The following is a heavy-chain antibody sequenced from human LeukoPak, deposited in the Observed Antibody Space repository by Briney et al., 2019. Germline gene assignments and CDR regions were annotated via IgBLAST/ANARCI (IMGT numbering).Heavy chain of an antibody. V-gene: IGHV4-59*01. CDR3: ARGRRRYDYWGQASHFDY. CDR1: GGSMSSFY. J-gene: IGHJ4*02. Sequence: SVTLSLTCTVSGGSMSSFYWSWMRQPPGKGLEGVGYNYYSGSANYSASLEGRVTIPVHTSKNQLSLKLSSETAADTPVYYCARGRRRYDYWGQASHFDYWGQGTLVTVSS. D-gene: IGHD5-12*01. CDR2: NYYSGSA.